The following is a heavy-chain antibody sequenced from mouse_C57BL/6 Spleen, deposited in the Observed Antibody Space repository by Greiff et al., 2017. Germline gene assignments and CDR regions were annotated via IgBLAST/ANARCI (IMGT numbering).Heavy chain of an antibody. Sequence: QVQLKQSGPGLVQPSQSLSITCTASGFSLTSYGVHWVRQSPGKGLEWLGVIWRGGSTAYTAAFISRLSICKDNSKSQVFVKMNSQQADDKAIYYCARKAKEYYDGSSYPDVWGTGTTVTVSS. CDR2: IWRGGST. V-gene: IGHV2-2*01. D-gene: IGHD1-1*01. CDR3: ARKAKEYYDGSSYPDV. CDR1: GFSLTSYG. J-gene: IGHJ1*03.